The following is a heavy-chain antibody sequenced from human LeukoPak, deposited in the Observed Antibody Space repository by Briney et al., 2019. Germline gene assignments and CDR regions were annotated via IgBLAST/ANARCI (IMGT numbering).Heavy chain of an antibody. Sequence: GGSLRLSCAASGFTFSSYGMHWVRQAPGKGLEWVANIKQDGSEKYYVDSVKGRFTISRDNAKNSLYLQMNSLRAEDTAVYYCARDYLRGGGDCYIDYWGQGTLVTVSS. D-gene: IGHD2-21*01. CDR1: GFTFSSYG. CDR3: ARDYLRGGGDCYIDY. V-gene: IGHV3-7*01. CDR2: IKQDGSEK. J-gene: IGHJ4*02.